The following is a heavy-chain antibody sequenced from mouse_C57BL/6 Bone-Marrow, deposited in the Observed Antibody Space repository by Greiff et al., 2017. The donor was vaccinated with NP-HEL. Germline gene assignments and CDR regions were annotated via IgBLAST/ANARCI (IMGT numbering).Heavy chain of an antibody. CDR3: ARTLRYLAMDY. J-gene: IGHJ4*01. V-gene: IGHV5-4*03. Sequence: DVKLVESGGGLVKPGGSLKLSCAASGFTFSSYAMSWVRQTPEKRLEWVATISDGGSYTYYPDNVKGRFTISRDNAKNNLYLQMSHLKSEDTAMYYCARTLRYLAMDYWGQGTSVTVSS. D-gene: IGHD1-1*01. CDR1: GFTFSSYA. CDR2: ISDGGSYT.